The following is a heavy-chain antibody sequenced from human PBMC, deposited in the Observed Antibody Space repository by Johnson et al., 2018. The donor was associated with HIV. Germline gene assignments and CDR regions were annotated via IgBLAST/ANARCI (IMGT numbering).Heavy chain of an antibody. CDR3: ARDRSSHWGDAFDF. V-gene: IGHV3-30*04. CDR2: ISYDGSNK. Sequence: QVQLVESGGGVVQPGRSLRLSCAASGFTFSSYAMHWVRQAPGKGLAWVAVISYDGSNKYYANSVKGRFTISRDNSKNTLYLQMNSLRAEDTAVYYCARDRSSHWGDAFDFWGQGTMVTVSS. D-gene: IGHD7-27*01. J-gene: IGHJ3*01. CDR1: GFTFSSYA.